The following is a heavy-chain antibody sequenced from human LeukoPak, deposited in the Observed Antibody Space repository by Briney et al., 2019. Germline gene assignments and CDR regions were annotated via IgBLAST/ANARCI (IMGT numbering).Heavy chain of an antibody. CDR3: ARGGAYPFDY. J-gene: IGHJ4*02. Sequence: PGGSLRLSCAASGFTFSSYWMHWVRQAPGKGLVWVARSSSDGSSTNSADSVKGRFTISRDNAKNTLYLQMNSLRAEDTAVYYCARGGAYPFDYWGQGTLVTVSS. CDR2: SSSDGSST. D-gene: IGHD4/OR15-4a*01. V-gene: IGHV3-74*01. CDR1: GFTFSSYW.